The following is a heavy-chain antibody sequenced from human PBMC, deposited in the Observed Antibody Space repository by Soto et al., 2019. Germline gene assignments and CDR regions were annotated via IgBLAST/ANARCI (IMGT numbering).Heavy chain of an antibody. Sequence: TGGSLRLSCAASGFTFSNPTMNWVRQAPGKGLEWVACITSSGSFIYYADSMKGRFTISRDDAKKSLYLQMNSLRAEDTAVYYCANSYSERYFDYWGQGTLVTVSS. CDR1: GFTFSNPT. CDR3: ANSYSERYFDY. J-gene: IGHJ4*02. V-gene: IGHV3-21*04. D-gene: IGHD1-26*01. CDR2: ITSSGSFI.